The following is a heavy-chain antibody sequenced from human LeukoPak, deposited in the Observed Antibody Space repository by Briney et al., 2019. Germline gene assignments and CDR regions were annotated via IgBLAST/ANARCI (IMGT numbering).Heavy chain of an antibody. CDR2: INPNTGGT. D-gene: IGHD5-18*01. Sequence: ASVKVSCKASGYTFTVYYIHWVRQAPGQGLEWMGWINPNTGGTNYAQKFQGRVTMTRDTSINTAFMELSRLRSDDTAVYYCARDSREAGYGLGYWGQGTLVTVSS. CDR3: ARDSREAGYGLGY. V-gene: IGHV1-2*02. J-gene: IGHJ4*02. CDR1: GYTFTVYY.